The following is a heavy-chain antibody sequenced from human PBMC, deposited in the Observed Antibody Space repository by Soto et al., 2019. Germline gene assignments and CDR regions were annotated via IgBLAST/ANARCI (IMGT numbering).Heavy chain of an antibody. CDR2: ISSSSSTI. Sequence: SLRLSCAASGFTFSSYSMNWVRQAPGKGLEWVSYISSSSSTIYYADSVKGRFTISRDNAKNSLYLQMNSLRDEDTAVYYCARVGSDSSGYRAFDIWGQGTMVTVSS. J-gene: IGHJ3*02. CDR1: GFTFSSYS. V-gene: IGHV3-48*02. D-gene: IGHD3-22*01. CDR3: ARVGSDSSGYRAFDI.